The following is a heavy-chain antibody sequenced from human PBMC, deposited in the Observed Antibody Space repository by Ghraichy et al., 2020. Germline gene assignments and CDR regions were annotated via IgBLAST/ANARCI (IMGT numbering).Heavy chain of an antibody. V-gene: IGHV3-43*01. J-gene: IGHJ2*01. Sequence: GGSLRLSCAASGFIFYEYSMHWVRQAPGRGLEWVSVVGGDGGNTYYADSVNGRFTISRDNTENSLYLQMNSLRTDDTALYYCARDRGGDPVGYFDLWGRGTLVTVSS. CDR3: ARDRGGDPVGYFDL. CDR2: VGGDGGNT. CDR1: GFIFYEYS. D-gene: IGHD4-17*01.